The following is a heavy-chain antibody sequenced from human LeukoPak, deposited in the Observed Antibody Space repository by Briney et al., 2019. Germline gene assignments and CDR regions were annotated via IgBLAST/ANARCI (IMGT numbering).Heavy chain of an antibody. J-gene: IGHJ4*02. CDR2: ITADGANT. D-gene: IGHD2-15*01. CDR3: AKATLGSCGGVRCYPFDY. CDR1: GFTFTTYA. Sequence: PGGSLRLSCAASGFTFTTYAIKWVRQVPGKGLEWVSSITADGANTYLADSVRGRFTISRDNSKNTVYLQMNSLRAEDTAVYYCAKATLGSCGGVRCYPFDYWGQGTLVTVSS. V-gene: IGHV3-23*01.